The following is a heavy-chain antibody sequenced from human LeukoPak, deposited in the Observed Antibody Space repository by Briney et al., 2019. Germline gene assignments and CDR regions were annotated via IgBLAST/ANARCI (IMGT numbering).Heavy chain of an antibody. Sequence: ASVKVSCKASGYTFTSYDINWVRQATGQGLEWMGWVNPNSGNTGYAQKFQGRVTMTRNTSISTAYMELSSLRSEDTAVYYCARKTSKRGVHRGVIQGNWFDPWGQGTLVTVPS. V-gene: IGHV1-8*01. CDR1: GYTFTSYD. D-gene: IGHD3-10*01. CDR3: ARKTSKRGVHRGVIQGNWFDP. J-gene: IGHJ5*02. CDR2: VNPNSGNT.